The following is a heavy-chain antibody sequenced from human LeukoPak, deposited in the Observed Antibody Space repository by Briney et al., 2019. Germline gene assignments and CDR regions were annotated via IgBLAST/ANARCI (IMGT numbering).Heavy chain of an antibody. CDR2: ISGSGGST. V-gene: IGHV3-23*01. CDR1: GFTFSSYA. CDR3: ARGYSSGCPGGY. D-gene: IGHD6-19*01. J-gene: IGHJ4*02. Sequence: GGSLRLSCAASGFTFSSYAMNWVRQAPGKGLEWVSAISGSGGSTYYADSVKGRFTISRDNSKNMLYLQMNSLRAEDTAVYYCARGYSSGCPGGYWGQGTLVTVSS.